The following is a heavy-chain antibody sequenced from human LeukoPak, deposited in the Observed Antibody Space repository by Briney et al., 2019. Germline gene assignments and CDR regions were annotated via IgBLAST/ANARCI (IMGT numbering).Heavy chain of an antibody. D-gene: IGHD5-12*01. Sequence: PGGSLRLPCAASGFTVSSNNMNWVGQAPGKGLEWVSVIYSGGSTYYADSVKGRFTISRDNSKNTLYLQMNSLRAEDTAVYFCAREGGYNSPIDYWGQGTLVTVSS. CDR2: IYSGGST. V-gene: IGHV3-53*01. CDR3: AREGGYNSPIDY. J-gene: IGHJ4*02. CDR1: GFTVSSNN.